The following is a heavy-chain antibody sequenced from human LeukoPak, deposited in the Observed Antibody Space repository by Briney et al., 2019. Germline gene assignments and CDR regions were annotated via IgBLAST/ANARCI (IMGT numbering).Heavy chain of an antibody. CDR2: ISSSGKII. CDR1: GFNFSSFE. J-gene: IGHJ4*02. V-gene: IGHV3-48*03. D-gene: IGHD3-10*01. Sequence: GGSLRLSCAASGFNFSSFEMNWVRQVLGKGLEWVSYISSSGKIISYADSVKARFTVSRDNAKQSLYLQMNSLRGEDTAVYYCASYGSGSLWGQGTLVTVSS. CDR3: ASYGSGSL.